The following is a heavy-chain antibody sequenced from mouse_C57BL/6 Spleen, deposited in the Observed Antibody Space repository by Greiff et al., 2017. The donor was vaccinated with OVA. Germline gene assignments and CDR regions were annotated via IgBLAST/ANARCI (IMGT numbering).Heavy chain of an antibody. CDR3: ARRGSSYLFAY. V-gene: IGHV1-18*01. J-gene: IGHJ3*01. CDR1: GYTFTDYN. D-gene: IGHD1-1*01. Sequence: EVQLQQSGPELVKPGASVKIPCKASGYTFTDYNMDWVKQSHGKSLEWIGDINPKNGGTNYNQKFKGKATLTVDKSSSTAYMELRSLTSEDTAVYYCARRGSSYLFAYWGQGTLVTVSA. CDR2: INPKNGGT.